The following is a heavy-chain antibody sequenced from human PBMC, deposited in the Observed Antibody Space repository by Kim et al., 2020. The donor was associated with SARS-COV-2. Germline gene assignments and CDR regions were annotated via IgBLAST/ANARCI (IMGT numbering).Heavy chain of an antibody. V-gene: IGHV7-4-1*02. CDR3: ARDANPLAAAGPAPRYYYYYGMDV. J-gene: IGHJ6*02. Sequence: ASVKVSCKASGYTFTSYAMNWVRQAPGQGLEWMGWINTNTGNPTYAQGFTGRFVFSLDTSVSTAYLQISSLKAEDTAVYYCARDANPLAAAGPAPRYYYYYGMDVWGQGTTVTVSS. CDR2: INTNTGNP. D-gene: IGHD6-13*01. CDR1: GYTFTSYA.